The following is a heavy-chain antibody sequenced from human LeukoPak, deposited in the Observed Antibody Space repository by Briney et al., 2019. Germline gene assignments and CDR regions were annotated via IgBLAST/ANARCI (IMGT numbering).Heavy chain of an antibody. CDR3: ARAPYSSSWYFDY. CDR2: IYSGGST. Sequence: AGGSLRLSCAASGFTVSSSYMTWVRQAPGKGLKWVSVIYSGGSTHYAGSVKGRFTISRDNSKNTVYLQMNSLRAEDTAVYHCARAPYSSSWYFDYWGQGTLVTVSS. J-gene: IGHJ4*02. V-gene: IGHV3-66*01. CDR1: GFTVSSSY. D-gene: IGHD6-13*01.